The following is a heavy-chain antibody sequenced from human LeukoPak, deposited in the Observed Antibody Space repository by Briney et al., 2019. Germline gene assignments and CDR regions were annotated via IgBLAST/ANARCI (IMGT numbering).Heavy chain of an antibody. Sequence: GGSLRLSCTASGFTFRSYWMHWVRQIPGKGLMWVSRISDDGSSTAYADSVKGRFTISRDNSKNTLYLQLNSLRAEDTAVFYCARDPGGAKFDYWGQGTLVTVSS. CDR1: GFTFRSYW. J-gene: IGHJ4*02. CDR2: ISDDGSST. V-gene: IGHV3-74*01. CDR3: ARDPGGAKFDY. D-gene: IGHD4/OR15-4a*01.